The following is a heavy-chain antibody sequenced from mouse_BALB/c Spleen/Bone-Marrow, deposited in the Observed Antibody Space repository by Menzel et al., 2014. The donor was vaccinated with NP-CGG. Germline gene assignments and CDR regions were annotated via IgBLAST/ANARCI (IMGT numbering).Heavy chain of an antibody. Sequence: EVKLMESGPELVKPGASVKISCKASGYSFTGYYMHWVKQSHVKSLEWIGRINPYNGATSYNQNFKDKASLTVDKSSNTAYMELHSLTSEDSAVYYCARRNYGSSYWYFDVWGAGTTVTVSS. CDR3: ARRNYGSSYWYFDV. CDR1: GYSFTGYY. J-gene: IGHJ1*01. V-gene: IGHV1-31*01. D-gene: IGHD1-1*01. CDR2: INPYNGAT.